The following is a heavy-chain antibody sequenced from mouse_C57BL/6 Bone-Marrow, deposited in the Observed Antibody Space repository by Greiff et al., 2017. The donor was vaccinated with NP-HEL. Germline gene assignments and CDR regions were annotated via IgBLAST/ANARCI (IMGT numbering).Heavy chain of an antibody. V-gene: IGHV2-9-1*01. CDR1: GFSLTSYA. CDR3: ATALYYDYDGFAY. Sequence: VLLVESGPGLVAPSQSLSITCTVSGFSLTSYAISWVRQPPGKGLEWLGVIWTGGGTNYNSALKSRLSISKDNSKSQVFLKMNRLQTDDTARYYCATALYYDYDGFAYWGQGTLVTVSA. CDR2: IWTGGGT. J-gene: IGHJ3*01. D-gene: IGHD2-4*01.